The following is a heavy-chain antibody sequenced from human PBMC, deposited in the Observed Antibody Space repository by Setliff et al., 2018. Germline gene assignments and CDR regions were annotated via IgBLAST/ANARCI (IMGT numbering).Heavy chain of an antibody. CDR1: GFTFSGFS. CDR3: ARGFGYAAWYYLGY. D-gene: IGHD2-2*03. Sequence: GGSLRLSCAASGFTFSGFSMHWVRQAPGKGLEWVSRIHSDGTTTAYADSVKGRVTISRDNAKNTLYLQMNSLRVEDTAVYYCARGFGYAAWYYLGYWGQGTLVTVSS. CDR2: IHSDGTTT. V-gene: IGHV3-74*01. J-gene: IGHJ4*02.